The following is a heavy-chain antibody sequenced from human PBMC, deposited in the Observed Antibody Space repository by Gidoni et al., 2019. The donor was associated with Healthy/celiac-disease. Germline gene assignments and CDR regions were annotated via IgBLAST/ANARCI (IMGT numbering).Heavy chain of an antibody. D-gene: IGHD5-18*01. V-gene: IGHV4-61*01. Sequence: QVQLQESGPGLVKPSETLSLTCTVPGGSVSSGSYYWRWIRQPPGKGLVWIGYIDYSGSTNYNPSLKSRVTISVDTSKNQFSLKRSSVTAADAAVYYCARARVNVQRFDPWGQGTLVTVSS. CDR3: ARARVNVQRFDP. CDR2: IDYSGST. CDR1: GGSVSSGSYY. J-gene: IGHJ5*02.